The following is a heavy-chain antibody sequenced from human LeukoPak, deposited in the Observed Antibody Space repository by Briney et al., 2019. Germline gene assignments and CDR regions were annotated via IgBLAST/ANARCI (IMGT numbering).Heavy chain of an antibody. D-gene: IGHD2-2*01. CDR3: AKDRYCSSTNCPYDY. J-gene: IGHJ4*02. V-gene: IGHV3-23*01. CDR1: GFTFGRSA. Sequence: GGSLRLSCEASGFTFGRSAMTWVRQTPGKGLEWFSSISSSGNTYYADSVKGRFTISRDNSKNLVNLQMNSLRAEDTAVYYCAKDRYCSSTNCPYDYWGQGTLVAVSS. CDR2: ISSSGNT.